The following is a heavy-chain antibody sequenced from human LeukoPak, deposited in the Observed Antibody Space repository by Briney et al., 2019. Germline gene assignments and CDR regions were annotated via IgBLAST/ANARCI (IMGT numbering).Heavy chain of an antibody. CDR1: GGSISSYY. Sequence: SETLSLTCTVSGGSISSYYWSWLRQPPGKGLEWIGYIHYSGSTNYNPSLKSRVTISVDTSKNQFSLKLSSVTAADTAVYYCARVVYYYYYYYMDVWGKGTTVTVSS. J-gene: IGHJ6*03. V-gene: IGHV4-59*01. D-gene: IGHD1-14*01. CDR2: IHYSGST. CDR3: ARVVYYYYYYYMDV.